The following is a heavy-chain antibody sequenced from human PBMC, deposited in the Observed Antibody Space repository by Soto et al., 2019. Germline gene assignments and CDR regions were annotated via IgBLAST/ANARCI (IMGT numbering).Heavy chain of an antibody. Sequence: QITLKESGPTLVKPTQTLTLTCTFSGFSLSTSGVGVGWIRQPPGKALEWLALIYWDDDKRYSPSLKSRLTXTTXTSKNQVVLTMTNMDPVDTATYYCAHTRTGGGVSYWGQGTLVTVSS. J-gene: IGHJ4*02. V-gene: IGHV2-5*02. CDR2: IYWDDDK. D-gene: IGHD2-8*02. CDR1: GFSLSTSGVG. CDR3: AHTRTGGGVSY.